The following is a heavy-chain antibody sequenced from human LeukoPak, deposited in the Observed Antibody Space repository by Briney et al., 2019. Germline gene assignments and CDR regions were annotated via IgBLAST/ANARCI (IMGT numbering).Heavy chain of an antibody. CDR2: ISAYNGNT. CDR1: GYTFTSYG. CDR3: ASQGYSSSWALFDY. Sequence: GASVKVSCKASGYTFTSYGISWVRQAPGQGLEWMGWISAYNGNTNYAQKLQGRVTMTTDTSTSTAYMELRSLRSEDTAVYYCASQGYSSSWALFDYWGQGTLVTVSS. V-gene: IGHV1-18*01. J-gene: IGHJ4*02. D-gene: IGHD6-13*01.